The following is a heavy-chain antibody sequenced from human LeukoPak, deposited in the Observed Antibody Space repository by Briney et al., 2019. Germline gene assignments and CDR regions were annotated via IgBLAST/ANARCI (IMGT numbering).Heavy chain of an antibody. J-gene: IGHJ4*02. CDR1: GDSVSSNDAA. CDR3: ARENTLVRGVINPLDY. D-gene: IGHD3-10*01. V-gene: IGHV6-1*01. CDR2: TLNRSKWYY. Sequence: SQTLSLTCAISGDSVSSNDAAWNWIRQSPSRGLEWLGRTLNRSKWYYDYAVSVRSRITINPDTSKNQFSLQLSSVTPEDTAVYYCARENTLVRGVINPLDYWGQERLVTVSS.